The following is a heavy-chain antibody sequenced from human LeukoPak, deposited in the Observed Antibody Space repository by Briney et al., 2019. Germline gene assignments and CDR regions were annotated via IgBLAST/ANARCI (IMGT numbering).Heavy chain of an antibody. CDR2: IYPGGSDT. V-gene: IGHV5-51*01. CDR3: ARHGRFDYDILTGPPGGWFDP. D-gene: IGHD3-9*01. CDR1: GYSFTRYW. Sequence: GESLKISCRGSGYSFTRYWIGWVRQMPGKGLERMGIIYPGGSDTRYSPSFQGQVTISADKSISTAYLQWSSLKASDTAMYYCARHGRFDYDILTGPPGGWFDPWGQGTLVTVSS. J-gene: IGHJ5*02.